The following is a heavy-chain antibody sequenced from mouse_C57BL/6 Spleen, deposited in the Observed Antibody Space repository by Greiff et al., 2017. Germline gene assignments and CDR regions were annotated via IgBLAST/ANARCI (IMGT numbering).Heavy chain of an antibody. V-gene: IGHV1-15*01. D-gene: IGHD1-1*01. CDR1: GYTFTDYE. Sequence: VQLQQSGAELVRPGASVTLSCKASGYTFTDYEMHWVKQTPVHGLEWIGAIDPETGGTAYNQKFKGKAILTADKSSSTAYMELRSLTSEDSAVYYCTRRVYYGYWYFDVWGTGTTVTVSS. J-gene: IGHJ1*03. CDR2: IDPETGGT. CDR3: TRRVYYGYWYFDV.